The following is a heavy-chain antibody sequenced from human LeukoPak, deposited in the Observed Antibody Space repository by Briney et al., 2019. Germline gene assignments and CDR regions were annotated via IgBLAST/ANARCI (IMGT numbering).Heavy chain of an antibody. D-gene: IGHD5-12*01. CDR3: ARGLVDSGYEGAFDI. J-gene: IGHJ3*02. CDR2: IYTGGST. V-gene: IGHV4-4*07. CDR1: GGSISSYY. Sequence: SETLSLTCTVSGGSISSYYWSWIRQPAGKGLEWIGRIYTGGSTNYNPSLKSRVTMSVDTSKNQFSLKLSSVTAADTAVYYCARGLVDSGYEGAFDIWGQGTMVTVSS.